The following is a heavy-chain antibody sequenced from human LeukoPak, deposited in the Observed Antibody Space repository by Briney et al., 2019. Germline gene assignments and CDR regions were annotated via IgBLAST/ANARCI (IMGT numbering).Heavy chain of an antibody. CDR2: IYYSGST. CDR1: GGSISSCY. CDR3: ARMGFWSGPYYYYYMDV. D-gene: IGHD3-3*01. V-gene: IGHV4-59*01. Sequence: SETLSLTCTVSGGSISSCYWSWIRQPPGKGLEWIGYIYYSGSTNYNPSLKSRVTISVDTSKNQFSLKLSSVTAADTAVYYCARMGFWSGPYYYYYMDVWGKGTTVTVSS. J-gene: IGHJ6*03.